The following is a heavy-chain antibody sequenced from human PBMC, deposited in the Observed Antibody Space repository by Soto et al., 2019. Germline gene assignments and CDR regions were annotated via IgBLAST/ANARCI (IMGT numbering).Heavy chain of an antibody. Sequence: SVKVSCKASGFTFTSSAFQWVRQARGQRLEWIGWIAVGSGYTNYAQRFQDRVTLTRDMSTATTYMELSRLTSEDTAIYYCAADATAWQQMVPSDYCGQGTLVTVSS. CDR3: AADATAWQQMVPSDY. CDR1: GFTFTSSA. D-gene: IGHD2-8*01. V-gene: IGHV1-58*01. CDR2: IAVGSGYT. J-gene: IGHJ4*02.